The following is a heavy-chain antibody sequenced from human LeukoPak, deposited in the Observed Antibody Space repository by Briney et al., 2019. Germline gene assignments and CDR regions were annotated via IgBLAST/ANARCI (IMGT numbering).Heavy chain of an antibody. CDR2: IIPILGIA. Sequence: SVKVSCKASGGTFSSYAISWVRQAPGQGLEWMGRIIPILGIANYAQKFQGRVTITTDESTSTAYMELSSLRSEDTVVYYCARDPLDFWSGYYIGWFDPWGQGTLVTVSS. CDR3: ARDPLDFWSGYYIGWFDP. CDR1: GGTFSSYA. D-gene: IGHD3-3*01. J-gene: IGHJ5*02. V-gene: IGHV1-69*04.